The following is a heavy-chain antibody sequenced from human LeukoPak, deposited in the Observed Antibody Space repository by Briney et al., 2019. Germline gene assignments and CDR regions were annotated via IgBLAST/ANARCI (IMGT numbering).Heavy chain of an antibody. Sequence: SETLSLTCTVSGGSISSGDNYWPWIRQPPGKGLEWIGHIYDSGNTYYDSALKSRIDMALDTSKSQFALNVTSVTAADTAVYYCARGRFISFGGVLDFWGQGTPVTVSS. D-gene: IGHD3-16*01. V-gene: IGHV4-30-4*01. CDR1: GGSISSGDNY. J-gene: IGHJ4*02. CDR3: ARGRFISFGGVLDF. CDR2: IYDSGNT.